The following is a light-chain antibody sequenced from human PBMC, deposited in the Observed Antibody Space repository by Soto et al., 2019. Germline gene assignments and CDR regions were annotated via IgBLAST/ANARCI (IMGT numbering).Light chain of an antibody. V-gene: IGKV2-28*01. CDR2: LGS. Sequence: DIVMTQSPLSLPVTPGEPASISCRSSQSLLHSNGYNYLDWYLQKPGQSPQLXIYLGSNRASGVPDRFSGSGSGTDFTLKIRRVEAEDVGVYYCMQALQTPPTFGQGTRLEIK. CDR3: MQALQTPPT. CDR1: QSLLHSNGYNY. J-gene: IGKJ5*01.